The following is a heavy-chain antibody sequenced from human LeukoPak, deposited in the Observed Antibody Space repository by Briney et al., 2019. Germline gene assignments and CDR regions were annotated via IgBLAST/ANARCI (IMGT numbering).Heavy chain of an antibody. CDR1: GFTVNSNY. CDR3: ARDLRLGELEGMVV. V-gene: IGHV3-53*01. CDR2: IYSGGST. J-gene: IGHJ6*02. D-gene: IGHD3-16*01. Sequence: GGSLRLSCAASGFTVNSNYMSWVRQAPGKGLEWVSIIYSGGSTYYADSMKGRFTISRVNSKNTLYLQMNSLRAEDTAVYYCARDLRLGELEGMVVWGQGTTVTVSS.